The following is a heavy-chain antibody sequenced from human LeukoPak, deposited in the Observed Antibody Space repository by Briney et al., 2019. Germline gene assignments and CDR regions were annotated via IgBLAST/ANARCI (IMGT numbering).Heavy chain of an antibody. D-gene: IGHD3-22*01. CDR1: GFTFSSYS. CDR2: ISSSSSTI. Sequence: GGSLRLSCAASGFTFSSYSMNWVRQAPGKGLEWVSYISSSSSTIYYADSVKGRFTISRDNAKNSLYLQMNSLRAEDTAVYYCARDYYDSSGYYYMDVWGKGTTVTISS. CDR3: ARDYYDSSGYYYMDV. J-gene: IGHJ6*03. V-gene: IGHV3-48*01.